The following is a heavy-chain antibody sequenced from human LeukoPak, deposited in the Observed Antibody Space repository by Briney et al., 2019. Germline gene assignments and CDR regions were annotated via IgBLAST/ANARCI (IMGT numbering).Heavy chain of an antibody. J-gene: IGHJ4*02. D-gene: IGHD6-19*01. V-gene: IGHV3-33*03. CDR1: GFTFSESG. CDR2: IWYGGIN. CDR3: AKGGWIPYYFDS. Sequence: GGSLRLSCTTSGFTFSESGFHWVRQAPGKGLEWVAIIWYGGINYADSVKGRFTISRDNAKNSLSLQMNSLRAEDMAVYYCAKGGWIPYYFDSWGQGTLVTVSS.